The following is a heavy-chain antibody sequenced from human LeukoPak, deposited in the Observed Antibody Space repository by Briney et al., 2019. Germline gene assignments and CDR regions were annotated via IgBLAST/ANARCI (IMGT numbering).Heavy chain of an antibody. CDR1: GFTLSNHW. D-gene: IGHD2-2*01. CDR2: IKQDGSEK. CDR3: AREFRPAAIPFYYHYAMDV. J-gene: IGHJ6*02. Sequence: GGSLRLSCAASGFTLSNHWMSGVRQPPGKGLEWVANIKQDGSEKYYVDSVKGRFTISRDNAKNSLHLQMNSLRAEDTAVYYCAREFRPAAIPFYYHYAMDVWGQGTTVTVSS. V-gene: IGHV3-7*01.